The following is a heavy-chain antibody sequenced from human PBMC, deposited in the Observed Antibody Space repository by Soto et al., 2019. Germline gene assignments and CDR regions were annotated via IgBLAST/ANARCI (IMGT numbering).Heavy chain of an antibody. CDR2: ISAYNGNT. CDR1: GYTFTSYG. D-gene: IGHD6-19*01. Sequence: QVQLVQSGAEVKKPGASVKVSCKASGYTFTSYGISWVRQAPGQGLEWMGWISAYNGNTNYAQKLQGRVTMTTDTSXSXXYMELRSLRSDDTAVYYCARDRPIAVAGADYYFDYWGQGTLVTVSS. CDR3: ARDRPIAVAGADYYFDY. V-gene: IGHV1-18*01. J-gene: IGHJ4*02.